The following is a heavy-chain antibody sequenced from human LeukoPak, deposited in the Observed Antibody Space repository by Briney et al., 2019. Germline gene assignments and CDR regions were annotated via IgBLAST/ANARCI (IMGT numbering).Heavy chain of an antibody. CDR1: GFTFDDYA. V-gene: IGHV3-9*01. Sequence: PGGSLRLSCAASGFTFDDYAMHWVRQAPGKGLEWVSGISWNSGSIGYADSVKGRFTISRDNAKNSLYLQMNSLRAEDTALYYCAKDIGGGSNWNDKSLSWGQGTLVTVSS. CDR2: ISWNSGSI. J-gene: IGHJ5*02. CDR3: AKDIGGGSNWNDKSLS. D-gene: IGHD1-1*01.